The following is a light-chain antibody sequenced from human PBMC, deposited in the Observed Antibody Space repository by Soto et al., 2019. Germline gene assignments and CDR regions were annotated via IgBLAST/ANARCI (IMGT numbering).Light chain of an antibody. J-gene: IGKJ2*03. CDR1: ESVNNF. V-gene: IGKV3-11*01. Sequence: EIVLTQSPATLSLSLGERATLSCRASESVNNFLAWYQQKPGQAPKLLIYDASNRATGVPARFSGSGSGTEFTLTISTLESEDFAVYYCQHRLNWAYGFGQGTKLEIK. CDR2: DAS. CDR3: QHRLNWAYG.